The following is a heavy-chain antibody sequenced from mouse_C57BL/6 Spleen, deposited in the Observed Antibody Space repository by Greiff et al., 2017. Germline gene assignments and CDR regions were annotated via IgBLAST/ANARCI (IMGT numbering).Heavy chain of an antibody. J-gene: IGHJ2*01. CDR1: GYTFTSYW. CDR2: IDPNSGGT. CDR3: ARGDYGSWNY. Sequence: QVLLQQPGAELVKPGASVKLSCKASGYTFTSYWMHWVKQRPGRGLEWIGRIDPNSGGTKYGEKFKSKAILTVDKPSSTAYMQLSRLTSEDSAVYYCARGDYGSWNYWGQGTTLTVSS. V-gene: IGHV1-72*01. D-gene: IGHD1-1*01.